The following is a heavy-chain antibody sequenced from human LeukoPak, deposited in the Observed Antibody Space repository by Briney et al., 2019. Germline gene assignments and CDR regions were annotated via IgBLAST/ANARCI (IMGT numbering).Heavy chain of an antibody. V-gene: IGHV3-74*01. CDR2: INSDGYSI. Sequence: GGSLRLSCAASGFTFSSYWMHWVRQAPGKGPLWLARINSDGYSISYADSVKGRFTISRDNAKNTLYLQMNTLRAEDTAMYYCARAIAVAGTDSWGQGTLVTVSS. J-gene: IGHJ4*02. D-gene: IGHD6-19*01. CDR3: ARAIAVAGTDS. CDR1: GFTFSSYW.